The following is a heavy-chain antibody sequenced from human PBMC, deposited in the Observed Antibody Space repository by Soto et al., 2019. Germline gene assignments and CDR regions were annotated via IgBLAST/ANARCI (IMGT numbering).Heavy chain of an antibody. D-gene: IGHD3-10*01. CDR2: IYYSGST. CDR1: GGSISSYY. Sequence: SETLSLTCTVSGGSISSYYWSWIRQPPGKGLEWIGYIYYSGSTNYNPSLKSRVTISVDTSKNQFSLKLSSVTAADTAVYYCASGPIFDYYGSGSYYNNYYYYGMDVWGQGTTVTVSS. J-gene: IGHJ6*02. V-gene: IGHV4-59*01. CDR3: ASGPIFDYYGSGSYYNNYYYYGMDV.